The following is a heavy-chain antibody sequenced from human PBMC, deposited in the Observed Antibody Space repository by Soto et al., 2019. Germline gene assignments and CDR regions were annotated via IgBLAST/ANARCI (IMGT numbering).Heavy chain of an antibody. Sequence: QVQLVQSGAEVKKPGASVKVSCKASGYTFTSYGISWVRQAPGQGLEWMGWISAYNGNTNYAQKLQGRVTMTTDTSTSTAYMELRSLRSDHTAVYYCARAGYSSGWYRVYYYYGMDVWGQGTTVTVSS. CDR1: GYTFTSYG. CDR3: ARAGYSSGWYRVYYYYGMDV. V-gene: IGHV1-18*01. D-gene: IGHD6-19*01. CDR2: ISAYNGNT. J-gene: IGHJ6*02.